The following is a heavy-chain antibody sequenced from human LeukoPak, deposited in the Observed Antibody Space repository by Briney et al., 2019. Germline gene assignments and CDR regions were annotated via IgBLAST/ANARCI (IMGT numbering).Heavy chain of an antibody. CDR2: ISDSGSKT. D-gene: IGHD6-19*01. Sequence: PGESLRLSCVASEFTFSSFGMSWVRQAPGKGLEWVSSISDSGSKTYYADSVKGRFTISRDNSKTTLYLQMNSLRAEDTAVYYCAKPGSGWPLVWIDYWGQGTLITVSS. CDR3: AKPGSGWPLVWIDY. J-gene: IGHJ4*02. CDR1: EFTFSSFG. V-gene: IGHV3-23*01.